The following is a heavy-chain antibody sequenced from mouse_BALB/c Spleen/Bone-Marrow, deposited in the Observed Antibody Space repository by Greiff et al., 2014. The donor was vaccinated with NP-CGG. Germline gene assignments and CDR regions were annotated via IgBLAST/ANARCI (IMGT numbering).Heavy chain of an antibody. J-gene: IGHJ3*01. CDR2: ITTYSANA. CDR3: ARGGTGPFPY. D-gene: IGHD3-3*01. CDR1: GYTFTDYA. Sequence: QVQLQQSGPELARPGESVKISCKGSGYTFTDYAMHWVKQSHAKSLEWIGVITTYSANAKYNQKLKGKATMTVDKSSSTAYLELARLTSEDSDIYYCARGGTGPFPYWGQGTLVTVSA. V-gene: IGHV1-67*01.